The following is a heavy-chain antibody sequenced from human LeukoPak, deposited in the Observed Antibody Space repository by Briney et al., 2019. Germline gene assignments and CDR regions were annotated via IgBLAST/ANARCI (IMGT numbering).Heavy chain of an antibody. CDR3: AKDFWGMTVAGSFDY. Sequence: GGSLRLSCAASGFTFSSYAMSWVRQAPGKGLEWVSAISGSGGSTYYADSVKGRFTISRDNSKNTLYLQMNSLRPEDTAVYHCAKDFWGMTVAGSFDYWGQGTLVTVSS. J-gene: IGHJ4*02. V-gene: IGHV3-23*01. D-gene: IGHD6-19*01. CDR2: ISGSGGST. CDR1: GFTFSSYA.